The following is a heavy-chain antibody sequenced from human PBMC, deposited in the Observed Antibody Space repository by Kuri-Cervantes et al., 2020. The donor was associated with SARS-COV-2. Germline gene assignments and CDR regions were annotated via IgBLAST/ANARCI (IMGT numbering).Heavy chain of an antibody. J-gene: IGHJ6*02. D-gene: IGHD3-3*01. CDR2: ISSSGSTI. CDR1: GFTFSDYY. Sequence: GGSLRLSCAASGFTFSDYYMSWIRQAPGKGLEWVSYISSSGSTIYYADSVKGRFTISRDNAKNSLYLQMNSLRAEDTAVYYCASWSDTPNYYYYYGMDVWGQGTTVTVSS. V-gene: IGHV3-11*01. CDR3: ASWSDTPNYYYYYGMDV.